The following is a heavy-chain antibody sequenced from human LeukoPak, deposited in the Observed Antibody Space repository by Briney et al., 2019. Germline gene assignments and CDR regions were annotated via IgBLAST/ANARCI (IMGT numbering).Heavy chain of an antibody. D-gene: IGHD1-7*01. V-gene: IGHV4-39*01. CDR1: GGSISSSGYY. CDR2: IYYGGSP. Sequence: SETLSLTCTVSGGSISSSGYYWGWIRQTPGKGLEWIGSIYYGGSPYYNPSLKSRVTISVDTSKNQFSLKMTSVTAADTAVYYCVRPRHNWNYYFDYWGQGTLVTVSS. J-gene: IGHJ4*02. CDR3: VRPRHNWNYYFDY.